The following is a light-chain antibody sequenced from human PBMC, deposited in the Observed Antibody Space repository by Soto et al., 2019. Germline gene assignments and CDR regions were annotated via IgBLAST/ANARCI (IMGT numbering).Light chain of an antibody. CDR2: RAS. V-gene: IGKV1-5*03. J-gene: IGKJ1*01. Sequence: DIQMTQSPSTLSASIGDRVTITCRASQSISDWLAWYQQKPGKAPKLLIYRASNLESGVPSRFSGSGSGTEFTLTITSLQPDDFATYYCQQYNGYSRAFGQGNKVEIK. CDR3: QQYNGYSRA. CDR1: QSISDW.